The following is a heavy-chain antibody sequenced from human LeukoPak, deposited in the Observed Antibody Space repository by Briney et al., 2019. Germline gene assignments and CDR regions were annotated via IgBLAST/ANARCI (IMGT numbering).Heavy chain of an antibody. V-gene: IGHV1-69*10. CDR2: IIPILGTV. CDR3: ARGTYSWGNWFDP. J-gene: IGHJ5*02. CDR1: GGTFSSYA. Sequence: GASVKVSCKASGGTFSSYAISWVRQAPGQGLEWMGGIIPILGTVNYAQKFQGRVTITADKSTSTAYMELSSLRSEDTAVYYCARGTYSWGNWFDPWGQGTLVTVSS. D-gene: IGHD1-1*01.